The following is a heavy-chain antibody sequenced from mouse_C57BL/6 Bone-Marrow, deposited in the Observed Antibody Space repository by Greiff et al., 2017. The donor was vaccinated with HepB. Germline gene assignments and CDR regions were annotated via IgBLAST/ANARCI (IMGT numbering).Heavy chain of an antibody. CDR1: GYTFTSYW. V-gene: IGHV1-69*01. Sequence: QVQLQQPGAELVMPGASVKLSCKASGYTFTSYWMHWVKQRPGQGLEWIGEIDPSDSYTNYNQKFKGKSTLTVDKSSSTAYMQLSSLTSEDSAVSYCARCTLYYYGRDWYFYVWGTGTTVTVSS. CDR3: ARCTLYYYGRDWYFYV. CDR2: IDPSDSYT. J-gene: IGHJ1*03. D-gene: IGHD1-1*01.